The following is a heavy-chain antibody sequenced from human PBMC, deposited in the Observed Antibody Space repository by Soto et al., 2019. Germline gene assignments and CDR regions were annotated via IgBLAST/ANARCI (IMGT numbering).Heavy chain of an antibody. J-gene: IGHJ4*02. Sequence: QVQLQESGPGLVKPSQTLSLTCTVSGGSISSGGYYWSWIRQHPGKGLEWIGYIYYTGSTYYNPSLKSRVTISVDTSKNQFSLKLSSVTAADTAVYYCATLDMVRGVRTFDYWGQGTLVTVSS. CDR3: ATLDMVRGVRTFDY. CDR2: IYYTGST. D-gene: IGHD3-10*01. V-gene: IGHV4-31*03. CDR1: GGSISSGGYY.